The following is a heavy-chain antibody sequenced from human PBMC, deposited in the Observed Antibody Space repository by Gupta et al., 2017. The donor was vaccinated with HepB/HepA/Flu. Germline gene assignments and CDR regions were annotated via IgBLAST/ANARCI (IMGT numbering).Heavy chain of an antibody. V-gene: IGHV4-39*01. D-gene: IGHD5-24*01. CDR1: GGSISSSSYY. CDR2: IYYSGST. J-gene: IGHJ3*02. Sequence: QLQLQESGPGLVKPSETLSLTCTVSGGSISSSSYYWGWIRQPPGKGLEWIGSIYYSGSTYYNPSLKSRVTISVDTSKNQFSLKLSSVTAADTAVYYCARQRTPSGWLHDAFDIWGKGTMVTVSS. CDR3: ARQRTPSGWLHDAFDI.